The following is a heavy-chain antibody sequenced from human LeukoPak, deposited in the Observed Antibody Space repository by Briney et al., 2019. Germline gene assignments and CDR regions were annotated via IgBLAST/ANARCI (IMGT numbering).Heavy chain of an antibody. V-gene: IGHV4-59*01. Sequence: PSETLSLTCTVSGGSISSYYWSWIRQPPGKGLEWIGYIYYSGSTNYNPSLKSRVTISVDTSKNQFSLKLSSVTAADTAMYYCARGGSYLSFDYWGQGTLVTVSS. CDR1: GGSISSYY. CDR3: ARGGSYLSFDY. J-gene: IGHJ4*02. D-gene: IGHD3-16*02. CDR2: IYYSGST.